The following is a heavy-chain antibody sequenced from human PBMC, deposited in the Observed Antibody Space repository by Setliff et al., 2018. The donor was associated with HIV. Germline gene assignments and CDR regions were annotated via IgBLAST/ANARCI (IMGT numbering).Heavy chain of an antibody. CDR2: IKQDESEE. CDR1: GFTFNSYW. V-gene: IGHV3-7*01. Sequence: GGSLRLSCSASGFTFNSYWMSWVRQAPGKGLEWVANIKQDESEEYYLDSVKGRFTISRDNAKNSLYLQMNSLRVEDTAVYYCARARGIPTYYNSSGYRSYFDYWGQGTLVTV. CDR3: ARARGIPTYYNSSGYRSYFDY. J-gene: IGHJ4*02. D-gene: IGHD3-22*01.